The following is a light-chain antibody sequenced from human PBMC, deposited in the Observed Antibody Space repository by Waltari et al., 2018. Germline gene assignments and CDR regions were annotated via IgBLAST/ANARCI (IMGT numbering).Light chain of an antibody. V-gene: IGLV2-14*03. CDR2: GVT. CDR3: SAYSGTKNRVL. CDR1: SRDIDTYNY. J-gene: IGLJ2*01. Sequence: SALTQPASVSGSPGQSITISCPATSRDIDTYNYVAWYQQHPAKAPKLIIYGVTNRPSGVSSRFSGSGSGRTASLTISGLQAEDEADYYCSAYSGTKNRVLFGGGTKVTVL.